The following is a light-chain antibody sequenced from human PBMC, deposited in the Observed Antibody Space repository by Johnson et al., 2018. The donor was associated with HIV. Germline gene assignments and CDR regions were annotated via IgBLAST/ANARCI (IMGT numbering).Light chain of an antibody. CDR3: GTWDNSLMAPRYV. J-gene: IGLJ1*01. V-gene: IGLV1-51*01. CDR2: DNN. Sequence: QSVLTQPPSVSAAPGQKVTISCSGSSSNIGNNYVSWYQQLPGTAPKLLIYDNNKRHSGIPDRFSGSKSGTSATLGITGLQTGDAADYYCGTWDNSLMAPRYVFGTWTKVPVL. CDR1: SSNIGNNY.